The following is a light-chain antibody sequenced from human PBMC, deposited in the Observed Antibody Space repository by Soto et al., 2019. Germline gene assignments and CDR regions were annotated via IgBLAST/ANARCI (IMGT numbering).Light chain of an antibody. CDR2: GNS. Sequence: QSVLTQPPSVSGAPGQRVTISCTGSRSNIGSGYDVHWYQQLPETAPKLLIYGNSNRPSGVPDRFSGSKSGTSVSLAITGLQAEDEADYYCQSYDRSLSGSVFGGGTKVTVL. CDR1: RSNIGSGYD. V-gene: IGLV1-40*01. J-gene: IGLJ2*01. CDR3: QSYDRSLSGSV.